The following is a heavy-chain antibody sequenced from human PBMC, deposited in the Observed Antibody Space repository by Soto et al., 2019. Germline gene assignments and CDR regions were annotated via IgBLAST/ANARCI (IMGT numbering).Heavy chain of an antibody. CDR3: ARDLHDYGDYDGYYYYYGMDV. CDR2: IWYDGSNK. CDR1: GFTFSSYA. J-gene: IGHJ6*02. V-gene: IGHV3-33*01. Sequence: GGSLRLSCAASGFTFSSYAMHWVRQAPGKGLEWVAVIWYDGSNKYYADSVKGRFTISRDNSKNTLYLQMNSLRAEDTAVYYCARDLHDYGDYDGYYYYYGMDVWGQGTTVTVSS. D-gene: IGHD4-17*01.